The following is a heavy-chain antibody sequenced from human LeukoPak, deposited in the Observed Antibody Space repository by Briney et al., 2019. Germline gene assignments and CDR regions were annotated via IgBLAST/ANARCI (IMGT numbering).Heavy chain of an antibody. J-gene: IGHJ6*03. V-gene: IGHV1-69*04. D-gene: IGHD6-6*01. CDR2: IIPILGIA. CDR1: GGTFSSYA. CDR3: ARDNFEYSSSFPVHPHYYYYYMDV. Sequence: SVKVSCKASGGTFSSYAISWVRQAPGQGLEWMGRIIPILGIANYAQKFQGRVTITADKSTSTAYMELSSLRSEDTAVYYCARDNFEYSSSFPVHPHYYYYYMDVWGKGTTVTVSS.